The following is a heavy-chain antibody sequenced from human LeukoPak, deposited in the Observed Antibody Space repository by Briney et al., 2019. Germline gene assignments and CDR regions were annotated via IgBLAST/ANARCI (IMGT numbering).Heavy chain of an antibody. V-gene: IGHV1-8*03. D-gene: IGHD6-19*01. Sequence: ASVKVSCKASGYTFTSYDINWVRQATGQGLEWMGWMNPNSGNTGYAQKFQGRVTITRNTSISTAYMELSSLRSEDTAVYYCARARGKVAGKDYRGQGTLVTVSS. CDR3: ARARGKVAGKDY. CDR2: MNPNSGNT. J-gene: IGHJ4*02. CDR1: GYTFTSYD.